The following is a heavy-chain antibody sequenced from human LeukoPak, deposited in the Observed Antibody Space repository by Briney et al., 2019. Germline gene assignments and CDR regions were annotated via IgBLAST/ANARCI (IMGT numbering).Heavy chain of an antibody. CDR1: GFTFSTYA. J-gene: IGHJ4*02. CDR2: FSGSGGST. V-gene: IGHV3-23*01. CDR3: AKDLGMRVWFPL. Sequence: GGSLRLSCAASGFTFSTYAMSWVRQAPGKGLEWVSSFSGSGGSTYYADSVKGRFTISRDNSKNTLYLQMNSLRAEDTAVYYCAKDLGMRVWFPLWGQGTLITVPS. D-gene: IGHD3-16*01.